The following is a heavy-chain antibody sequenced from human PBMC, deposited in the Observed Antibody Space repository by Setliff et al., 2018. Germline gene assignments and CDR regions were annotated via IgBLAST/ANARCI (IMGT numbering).Heavy chain of an antibody. CDR3: ARHLLAGDSSFDY. CDR2: INYNGRT. J-gene: IGHJ4*02. Sequence: SETLSLTCTVSGGSISNYCWSWIRQPPGKGLEWIAFINYNGRTKYNPSLKSRVTISVDTSKNQFSLKLPSVTAADTAVYYCARHLLAGDSSFDYWGQGTLVTVSS. V-gene: IGHV4-59*08. CDR1: GGSISNYC. D-gene: IGHD6-19*01.